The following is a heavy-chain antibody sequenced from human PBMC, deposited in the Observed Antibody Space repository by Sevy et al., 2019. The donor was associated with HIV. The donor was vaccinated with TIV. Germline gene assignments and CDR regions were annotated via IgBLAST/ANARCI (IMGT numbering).Heavy chain of an antibody. CDR1: GYSFTSHW. CDR2: IYPDDSYP. CDR3: ATSRSGYFDSSGYYIY. V-gene: IGHV5-51*01. Sequence: GESLKISCKGSGYSFTSHWIGWVRHMPGKGLEWMGIIYPDDSYPRYSPSFQGQVTFSADKSISTAYLQWSSLKASDTAMYYCATSRSGYFDSSGYYIYWGQGTRVTVS. J-gene: IGHJ4*02. D-gene: IGHD3-22*01.